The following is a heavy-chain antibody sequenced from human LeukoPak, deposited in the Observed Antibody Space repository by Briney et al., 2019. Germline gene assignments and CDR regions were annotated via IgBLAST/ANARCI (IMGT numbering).Heavy chain of an antibody. CDR1: GYTLTELS. V-gene: IGHV1-24*01. D-gene: IGHD3-22*01. J-gene: IGHJ4*02. Sequence: ASVKVSRKVSGYTLTELSMHWVRQAPGKGLEWMGGFDPEDGETIYAQKFQGRVTMTEDTSTDTAYMELSSLRSEDTAVYYCATVGFPSPNTYYYDSSGYYYFDYWGQGTLVTVSS. CDR3: ATVGFPSPNTYYYDSSGYYYFDY. CDR2: FDPEDGET.